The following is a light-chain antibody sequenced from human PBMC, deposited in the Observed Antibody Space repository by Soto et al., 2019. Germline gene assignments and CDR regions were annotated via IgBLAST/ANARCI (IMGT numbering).Light chain of an antibody. Sequence: DIVLTQSPATLSLSPGERATLSCRASQTVSSSLAWYQQKPGQAPRLLIYEVSNRATGIPARFSGSGSGADFTLTISSLEPGDFALYYCQQHINWPLTFGGGTNVDIK. CDR1: QTVSSS. J-gene: IGKJ4*01. CDR3: QQHINWPLT. V-gene: IGKV3-11*01. CDR2: EVS.